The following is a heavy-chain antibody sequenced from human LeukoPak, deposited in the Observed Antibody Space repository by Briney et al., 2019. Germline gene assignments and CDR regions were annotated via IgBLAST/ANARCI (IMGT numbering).Heavy chain of an antibody. J-gene: IGHJ6*02. V-gene: IGHV3-23*01. Sequence: PGGSLRLSRAASGFTFNSYAMNWVRQAPGKGLEWVSGLSGSGGSTYYADSVQGRFTISRDNSKNTLYLQMNSLRAEDTAVYYCAKGRGWFYGMDVWGQGTTVTVSS. CDR3: AKGRGWFYGMDV. CDR1: GFTFNSYA. CDR2: LSGSGGST. D-gene: IGHD2-15*01.